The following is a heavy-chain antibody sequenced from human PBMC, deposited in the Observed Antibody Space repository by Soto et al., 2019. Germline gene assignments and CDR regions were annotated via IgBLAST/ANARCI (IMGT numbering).Heavy chain of an antibody. CDR1: GAAITSGRSY. V-gene: IGHV4-31*03. D-gene: IGHD5-12*01. CDR2: MLYTGST. Sequence: QVQLQESGPGLVKPSQTLSLTCTFSGAAITSGRSYWSWIRQHPGKGLEWIGYMLYTGSTYYHPSLNSRVNISAGTSKNQVSLGLSSVTPADTAGYYCARDNGYGHFDSGGQGTLVTVSS. CDR3: ARDNGYGHFDS. J-gene: IGHJ4*02.